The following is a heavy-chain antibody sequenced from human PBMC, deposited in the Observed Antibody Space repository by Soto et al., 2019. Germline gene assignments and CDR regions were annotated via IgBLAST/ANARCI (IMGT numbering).Heavy chain of an antibody. D-gene: IGHD6-19*01. CDR2: IYYSGST. CDR3: ARSPLFKAVAGGFDP. CDR1: GYSISSSNW. V-gene: IGHV4-28*01. Sequence: ASETLSLTCAVSGYSISSSNWWGWIRQPPGKGLEWIGYIYYSGSTYYNPSLKSRVTMSVDTSKNQFSLKLSSVTAVDTAVYYCARSPLFKAVAGGFDPWGQGTLVTAPQ. J-gene: IGHJ5*02.